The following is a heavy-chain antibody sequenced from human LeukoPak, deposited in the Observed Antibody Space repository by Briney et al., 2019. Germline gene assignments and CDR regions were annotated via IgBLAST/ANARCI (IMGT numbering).Heavy chain of an antibody. CDR1: GGSISSGSYY. CDR2: IYYSGST. V-gene: IGHV4-31*01. Sequence: SETLSLTCTVSGGSISSGSYYWSWIRQHPGKGLEWIGYIYYSGSTYYNPSLKSQVTISRDASKNQFSLKLSSVTAADTAVYYCAGRVMVAGYFDYWGQGTLVTVSS. CDR3: AGRVMVAGYFDY. D-gene: IGHD2-15*01. J-gene: IGHJ4*02.